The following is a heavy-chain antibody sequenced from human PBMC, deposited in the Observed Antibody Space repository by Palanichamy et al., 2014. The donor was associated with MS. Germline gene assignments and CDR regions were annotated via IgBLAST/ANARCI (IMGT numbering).Heavy chain of an antibody. CDR3: VRGGPNTEYWPNFDS. CDR1: GGSFSDYY. CDR2: SNPGGST. Sequence: QVQLQQWGAGLLKPSETLSLTCAVYGGSFSDYYWTWVRQIPGKGLEWIGESNPGGSTNYNPSLKSRVAISPDTSKKQFSLNLRSVTAADTAVYYCVRGGPNTEYWPNFDSWGPGTLVTISS. D-gene: IGHD2-8*02. J-gene: IGHJ4*02. V-gene: IGHV4-34*02.